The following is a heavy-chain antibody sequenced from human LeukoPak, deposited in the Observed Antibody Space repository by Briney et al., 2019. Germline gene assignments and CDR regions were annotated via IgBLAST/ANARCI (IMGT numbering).Heavy chain of an antibody. J-gene: IGHJ4*02. V-gene: IGHV1-18*01. CDR3: ARDRERVVATMGYY. D-gene: IGHD5-12*01. CDR1: GYSFTSYG. Sequence: GESLKISCKGSGYSFTSYGISWVRQAPGQGLEWMGWISAYNGNTNYAQKLQGRVTMTTDTSTSTAYMELRSLRSDDTAVYYCARDRERVVATMGYYWGQGTLVTVSS. CDR2: ISAYNGNT.